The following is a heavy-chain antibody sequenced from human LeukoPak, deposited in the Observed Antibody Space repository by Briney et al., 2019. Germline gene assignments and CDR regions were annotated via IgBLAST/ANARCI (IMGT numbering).Heavy chain of an antibody. J-gene: IGHJ3*02. CDR2: IYTSGST. CDR1: GGSISSYY. Sequence: PSETLSLTCTVSGGSISSYYWSWIRQPAGKGLEWIGRIYTSGSTDYNPSLKSRVTISVDTSKNQFSLKLSSVTAADTAVYYCARHFYDILTGYSLDAFDIWGQGTMVTVSS. CDR3: ARHFYDILTGYSLDAFDI. V-gene: IGHV4-4*07. D-gene: IGHD3-9*01.